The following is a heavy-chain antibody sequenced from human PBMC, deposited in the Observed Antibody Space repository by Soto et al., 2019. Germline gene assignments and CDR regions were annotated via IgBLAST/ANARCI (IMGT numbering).Heavy chain of an antibody. V-gene: IGHV1-69*13. CDR1: GGTFSSYA. CDR2: IIPIFGTA. Sequence: ASVKVSCKASGGTFSSYAISWVRQAPGQGLEWMGGIIPIFGTANYAQKFQGRVTITADESTSTAYMELSSLRSEDTAVYYCARGAQPRVRGVDYYYYGMDVWGQGTTVTVSS. CDR3: ARGAQPRVRGVDYYYYGMDV. D-gene: IGHD3-10*01. J-gene: IGHJ6*02.